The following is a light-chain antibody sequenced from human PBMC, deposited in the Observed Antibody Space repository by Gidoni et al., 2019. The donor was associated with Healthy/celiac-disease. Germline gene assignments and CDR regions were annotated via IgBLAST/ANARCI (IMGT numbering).Light chain of an antibody. CDR1: QSISSN. J-gene: IGKJ3*01. V-gene: IGKV1-39*01. CDR2: AAS. Sequence: DIQQTPSPSSLSSSVGDRVTITCRASQSISSNLNWYQQKPGKAPKLLIYAASSFQSGVPSRCSGSGCGTDVTLTISSLQPEDFATYYCQQSYSTPGFTFXXXTKVDIK. CDR3: QQSYSTPGFT.